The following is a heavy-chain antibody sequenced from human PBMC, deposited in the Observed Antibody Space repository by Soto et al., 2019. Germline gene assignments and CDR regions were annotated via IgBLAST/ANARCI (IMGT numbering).Heavy chain of an antibody. CDR2: IYYSRST. V-gene: IGHV4-30-4*01. CDR3: ARVVDGYNFPFDY. J-gene: IGHJ4*02. Sequence: QVQLQESGPGLVKPSQTLSLTCTVSGGSFRSGNYHWSWIRQPPGKGLEWIGFIYYSRSTYYNPSLKSRVSISQDTPKNQFSLRLSPLTAADTAIYYCARVVDGYNFPFDYWGQGILVTVSS. CDR1: GGSFRSGNYH. D-gene: IGHD5-12*01.